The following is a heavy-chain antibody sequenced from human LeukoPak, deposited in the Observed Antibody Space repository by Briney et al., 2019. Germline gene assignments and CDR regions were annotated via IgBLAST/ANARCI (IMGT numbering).Heavy chain of an antibody. V-gene: IGHV1-46*01. CDR1: GYTFTIYY. Sequence: ASVKVFCKASGYTFTIYYIHWVRQPPGQGLEWMGLINPSGGSTNYAQKFQGRVTMTRDTSTSTVYMELSSLRSEDTAVYYCARGPRITLIRGGQWYYYMDVWGKGTTVTISS. J-gene: IGHJ6*03. D-gene: IGHD3-10*01. CDR2: INPSGGST. CDR3: ARGPRITLIRGGQWYYYMDV.